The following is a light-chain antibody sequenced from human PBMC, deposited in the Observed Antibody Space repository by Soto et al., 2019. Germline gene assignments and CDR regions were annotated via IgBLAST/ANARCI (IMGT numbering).Light chain of an antibody. Sequence: DIQMTQSPSTLSASVGDRVTIAWRASQSISSWLAWYQQKPGKAPKLLIYKASSLESGVPSRFSGSGSGTELTLTISSLQPDDFATYYCQQYNSYQYAFGPGTKVDI. CDR3: QQYNSYQYA. J-gene: IGKJ2*01. V-gene: IGKV1-5*03. CDR1: QSISSW. CDR2: KAS.